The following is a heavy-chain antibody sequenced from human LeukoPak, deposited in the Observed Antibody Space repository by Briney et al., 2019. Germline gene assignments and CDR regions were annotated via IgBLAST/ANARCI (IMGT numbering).Heavy chain of an antibody. J-gene: IGHJ2*01. CDR2: IKEDGSEK. CDR3: AKDGSRNWYASWYFDL. Sequence: GGSLRLSCAVSGVTFSSYWMSRVRQAPGKGLEWVANIKEDGSEKYYVDSVKGRFTISRDNARNSLYLQMNGLRPEDTAVYYCAKDGSRNWYASWYFDLWGRGTLVTVSS. D-gene: IGHD6-13*01. V-gene: IGHV3-7*01. CDR1: GVTFSSYW.